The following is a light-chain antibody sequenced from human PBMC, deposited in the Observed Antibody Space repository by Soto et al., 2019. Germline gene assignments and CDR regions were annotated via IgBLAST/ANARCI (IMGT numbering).Light chain of an antibody. CDR1: SSNIGAGYD. CDR3: LSFDSSLSYV. J-gene: IGLJ1*01. Sequence: QSVLTQPPSVSGAPGQRVTISCTGSSSNIGAGYDVHWYQQLPGTAPKLLIYGNSNRPSGVPDRLSGSTSGTSAALAITGLQAEDEADYSCLSFDSSLSYVFPPGTNVTVL. V-gene: IGLV1-40*01. CDR2: GNS.